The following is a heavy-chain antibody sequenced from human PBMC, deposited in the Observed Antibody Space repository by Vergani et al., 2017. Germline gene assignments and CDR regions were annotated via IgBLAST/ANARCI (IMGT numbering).Heavy chain of an antibody. Sequence: QVQLQESGPGLVKPSETLSLTCTVSGGSISSYYWSWIRQPPGKGLEWIGYIYYSGSTTYNPSLKSRVTISVDTSKNQFSLKLSSVTAADTAVYYCARGQGRWLHSVGYWGQGTLVTVSS. V-gene: IGHV4-59*12. CDR3: ARGQGRWLHSVGY. CDR1: GGSISSYY. CDR2: IYYSGST. D-gene: IGHD5-24*01. J-gene: IGHJ4*02.